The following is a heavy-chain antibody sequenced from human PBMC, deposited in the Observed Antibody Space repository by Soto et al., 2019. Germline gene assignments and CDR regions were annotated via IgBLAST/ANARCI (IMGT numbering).Heavy chain of an antibody. V-gene: IGHV4-59*08. Sequence: SETLSLTCTVSGGSISSYYWSWIRQPPGKGLEWIGYIYYSGSTNYNPSLKSRVTISVDTSKNQFSLKLSLLTAADTAVYYCASGYYYYYMDVWGKGTTVTVSS. CDR1: GGSISSYY. CDR3: ASGYYYYYMDV. J-gene: IGHJ6*03. CDR2: IYYSGST.